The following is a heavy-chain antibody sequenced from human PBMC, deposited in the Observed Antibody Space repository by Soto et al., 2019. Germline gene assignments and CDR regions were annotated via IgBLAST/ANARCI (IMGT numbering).Heavy chain of an antibody. Sequence: ASVKVSCKASGYTFTSYYMHWVRQAPGQGLEWMGIINPSGGSTSYAQKFQGRVTMTRDTSTSTVYMELSSLRSEDTAVYYCARELVVVAAAMLGAYYYGMDVWGQGTRVTVCS. CDR2: INPSGGST. D-gene: IGHD2-2*01. CDR1: GYTFTSYY. J-gene: IGHJ6*02. V-gene: IGHV1-46*01. CDR3: ARELVVVAAAMLGAYYYGMDV.